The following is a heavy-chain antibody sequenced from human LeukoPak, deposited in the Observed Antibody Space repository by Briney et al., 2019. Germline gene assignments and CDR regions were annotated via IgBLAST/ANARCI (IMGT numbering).Heavy chain of an antibody. Sequence: LRLSCAASGFTFDDYAMHWVRQAPGKGLEWVSGISWNSGSIGYADSVKGRFTISRDNAKNSLYLQMNSLRAEDTALYYCASSGGLGEDYWGQGTLVTVSS. CDR1: GFTFDDYA. CDR3: ASSGGLGEDY. V-gene: IGHV3-9*01. J-gene: IGHJ4*02. CDR2: ISWNSGSI. D-gene: IGHD2-15*01.